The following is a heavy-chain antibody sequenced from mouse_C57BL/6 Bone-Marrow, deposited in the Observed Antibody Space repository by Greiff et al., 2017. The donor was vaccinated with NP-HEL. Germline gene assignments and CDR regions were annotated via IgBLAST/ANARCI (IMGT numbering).Heavy chain of an antibody. CDR3: ARGGSY. CDR2: IYPGDGDT. V-gene: IGHV1-82*01. Sequence: QVQLQQSGPELVKPGASVKISCKASGYAFSSSWMNWVKQRPGKGLEWIGRIYPGDGDTNYNAKFKGKATLTADKSSSTAYMQLSSLTSEDSAVYFCARGGSYWGQGTLVTVSA. J-gene: IGHJ3*01. CDR1: GYAFSSSW.